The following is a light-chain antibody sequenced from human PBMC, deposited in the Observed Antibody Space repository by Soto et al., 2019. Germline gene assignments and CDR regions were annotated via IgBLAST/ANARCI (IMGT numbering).Light chain of an antibody. CDR2: AAS. V-gene: IGKV1-9*01. CDR3: QQLRMYPPT. Sequence: IQLTQSPSSLSASVGDRVTITCRASQDIAIYLAWYQQKPGEAPKLLIYAASTLYGGVSSRFSGSGSGTDFALTITSLQAEDFATYYCQQLRMYPPTFGGGTKVDIK. CDR1: QDIAIY. J-gene: IGKJ4*01.